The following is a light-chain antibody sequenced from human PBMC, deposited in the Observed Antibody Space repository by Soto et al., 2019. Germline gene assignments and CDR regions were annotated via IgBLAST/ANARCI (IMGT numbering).Light chain of an antibody. CDR2: AAS. Sequence: DIQMTQSPSSLSASVGDRVTDTCRTSQNIYNYLNWYQQKPGKAPKLLIYAASSVQSGVPLRFSGTGSGTDFTLTISSLQPEDFATYYCEQTYSTPVTFGQGTRLEVK. CDR1: QNIYNY. J-gene: IGKJ5*01. V-gene: IGKV1-39*01. CDR3: EQTYSTPVT.